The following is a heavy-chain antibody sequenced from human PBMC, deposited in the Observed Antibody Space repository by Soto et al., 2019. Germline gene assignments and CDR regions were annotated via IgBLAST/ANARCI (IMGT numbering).Heavy chain of an antibody. CDR2: IFYSGST. Sequence: PSETLSLTCTVSGGSISSSSYYWGWIRQPPGKGLEWIGSIFYSGSTYYNPSLKSRVIISVDTSKNQFSLKLSSVTAADTAVYYCATAPGPYWGQGSLVTVSS. J-gene: IGHJ4*02. D-gene: IGHD2-21*02. V-gene: IGHV4-39*07. CDR3: ATAPGPY. CDR1: GGSISSSSYY.